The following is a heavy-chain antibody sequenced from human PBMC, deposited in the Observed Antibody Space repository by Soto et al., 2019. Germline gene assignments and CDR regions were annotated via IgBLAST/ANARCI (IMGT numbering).Heavy chain of an antibody. D-gene: IGHD3-9*01. V-gene: IGHV5-51*01. CDR3: ARTPAPKSLRYFEWSTLHGMDV. CDR1: GYSFTSYW. CDR2: IYPGDSDT. Sequence: PXESLKISCKGSGYSFTSYWIGWVRQMPGKGLEWMGIIYPGDSDTRYSPSFQGQVTISADKSISTAYLQWSSLKASDTAMYYCARTPAPKSLRYFEWSTLHGMDVWGQGTTVTVSS. J-gene: IGHJ6*02.